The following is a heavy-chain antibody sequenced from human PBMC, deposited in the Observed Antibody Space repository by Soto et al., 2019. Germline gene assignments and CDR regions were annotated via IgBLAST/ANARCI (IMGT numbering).Heavy chain of an antibody. V-gene: IGHV1-8*01. CDR3: AREKTSYGMDV. CDR2: MNPNSGNT. CDR1: GYTFTSYD. J-gene: IGHJ6*02. Sequence: QVQLVQSGAEVKKPGASVKVSCKASGYTFTSYDINWVRQATGQGLEWMGWMNPNSGNTGYAQKFQGRVTMTRNTSISTAYLELSSLISEAPAVYYCAREKTSYGMDVWGQGTTVSVSS.